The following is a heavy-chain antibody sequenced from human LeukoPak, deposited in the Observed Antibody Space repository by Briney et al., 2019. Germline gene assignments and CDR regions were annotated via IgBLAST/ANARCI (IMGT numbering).Heavy chain of an antibody. CDR3: ARGMTTGPDP. V-gene: IGHV4-59*08. J-gene: IGHJ5*02. CDR2: IYYSGST. Sequence: PSETLSLTCPVCGGSISSYFWRWIRQPPGKGLEWIGYIYYSGSTNYNLSLKSRLTISVDTSKNQFSLRLSSVTAADTAVYYCARGMTTGPDPWGQGTLVTVSS. D-gene: IGHD4-17*01. CDR1: GGSISSYF.